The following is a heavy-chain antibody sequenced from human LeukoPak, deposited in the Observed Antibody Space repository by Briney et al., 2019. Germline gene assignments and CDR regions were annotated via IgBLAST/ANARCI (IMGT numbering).Heavy chain of an antibody. CDR3: ARQYYDFWSGYYKHWFDP. V-gene: IGHV1-69*13. D-gene: IGHD3-3*01. CDR1: GGTFSSYA. CDR2: IIPIFGTA. J-gene: IGHJ5*02. Sequence: SVKVSCKASGGTFSSYAISWVRQAPGQGLEWMGGIIPIFGTANYAQKFQGRVTITADESTSTAYMELSSLRSEDTAVYYCARQYYDFWSGYYKHWFDPWDQGTLVTVSS.